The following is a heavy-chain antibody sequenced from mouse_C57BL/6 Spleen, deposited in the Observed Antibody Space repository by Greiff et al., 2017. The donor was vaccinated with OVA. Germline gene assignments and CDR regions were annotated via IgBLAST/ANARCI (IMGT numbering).Heavy chain of an antibody. J-gene: IGHJ4*01. Sequence: EVKLVEPGEGLVKPGGSLKLSCAASGFTFSSYAMSWVRQTPEKRLEWVAYISSGGDYIYYADTVKGRFTISRDNARNTLYLQMSSLKSEDTAMYYCTRDGDYDAGYAMDYWGQGTSVTVSS. V-gene: IGHV5-9-1*02. CDR3: TRDGDYDAGYAMDY. CDR1: GFTFSSYA. CDR2: ISSGGDYI. D-gene: IGHD2-4*01.